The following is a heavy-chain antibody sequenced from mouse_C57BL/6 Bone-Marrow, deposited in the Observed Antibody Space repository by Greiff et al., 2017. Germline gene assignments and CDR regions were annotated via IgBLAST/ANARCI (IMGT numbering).Heavy chain of an antibody. CDR2: IDPENGDT. J-gene: IGHJ4*01. V-gene: IGHV14-4*01. D-gene: IGHD2-4*01. CDR1: GFNIKDDY. CDR3: TKGFYYDNDARVYYYAMDY. Sequence: VQLQQSGAELVRPGASVKLSCTASGFNIKDDYMHWVKQRPEQGLEWIGWIDPENGDTEYASKFQGKATLTADTSSNTAYLQLSSLTSEDTAVYYCTKGFYYDNDARVYYYAMDYWGQGTSVTVSS.